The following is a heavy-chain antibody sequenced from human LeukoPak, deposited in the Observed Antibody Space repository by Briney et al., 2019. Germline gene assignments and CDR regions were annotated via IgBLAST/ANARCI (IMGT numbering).Heavy chain of an antibody. Sequence: SQTLSLTCTVSGGSISSGGYYWSWLRQPPGKGLEWIGYIYHSGSTYYNPSLKSRVTISVDRSKNQFSLKLSSVTAADTAVYYCASDVHKSQYCLWGQGTLVTVSS. CDR3: ASDVHKSQYCL. CDR2: IYHSGST. J-gene: IGHJ4*02. D-gene: IGHD2/OR15-2a*01. V-gene: IGHV4-30-2*01. CDR1: GGSISSGGYY.